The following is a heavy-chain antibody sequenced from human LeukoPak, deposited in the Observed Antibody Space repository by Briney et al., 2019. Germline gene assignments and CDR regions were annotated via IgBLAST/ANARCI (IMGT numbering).Heavy chain of an antibody. J-gene: IGHJ6*02. CDR1: GFTVSSNY. CDR2: IYSGGST. V-gene: IGHV3-53*01. Sequence: GGSLRLSCAASGFTVSSNYMSWVRQAPGKGLEWVSVIYSGGSTYYADSVKGRFTISRDNSKNTLYLQMNSLRAEDTAVYYCAKWKGSTSSLNGMDVWGQGTTVTVSS. CDR3: AKWKGSTSSLNGMDV. D-gene: IGHD2-2*01.